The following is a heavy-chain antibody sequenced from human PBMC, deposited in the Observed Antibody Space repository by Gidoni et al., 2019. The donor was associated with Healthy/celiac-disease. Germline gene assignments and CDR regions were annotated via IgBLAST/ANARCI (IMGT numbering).Heavy chain of an antibody. CDR3: AKELYGSNRGY. J-gene: IGHJ4*02. V-gene: IGHV3-30*18. D-gene: IGHD3-10*01. CDR2: ISYDGSNK. Sequence: QVQLVESGGGVVQPGRSLRLSCAASGFTFSSYGIHWVRQAPGKGLEWVAVISYDGSNKYYADSVKCRFTISRDNSKNTLYLQMNSLRAEDTAVYYCAKELYGSNRGYWGQGTLVTVSS. CDR1: GFTFSSYG.